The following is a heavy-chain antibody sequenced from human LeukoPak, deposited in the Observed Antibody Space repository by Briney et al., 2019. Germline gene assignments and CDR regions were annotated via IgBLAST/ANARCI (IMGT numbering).Heavy chain of an antibody. D-gene: IGHD2-8*01. CDR3: ARAPFSVFKERTGIWFDP. Sequence: PGGSLRLSCAASGFTFSSYAMHWVRQAPGKGLEWVAVISYDGSNKYYADSVKGRFTISRDNSKNTLYLQMNSLRAEDTAVYYCARAPFSVFKERTGIWFDPWGQGTLVTVSS. CDR1: GFTFSSYA. J-gene: IGHJ5*02. V-gene: IGHV3-30-3*01. CDR2: ISYDGSNK.